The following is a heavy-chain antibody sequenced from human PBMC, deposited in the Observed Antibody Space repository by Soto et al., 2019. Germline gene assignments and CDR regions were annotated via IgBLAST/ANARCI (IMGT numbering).Heavy chain of an antibody. J-gene: IGHJ4*02. CDR3: AKDFYSDILTGYVY. Sequence: GGSLRLSCAASGFTFSSYGMHWVRQAPGKGLEWVSAISGSGGSTYYADSVKGRFTISRDNSKNTLYLQMNSLRAEDTAVYYCAKDFYSDILTGYVYWGQGTLVTVSS. D-gene: IGHD3-9*01. CDR2: ISGSGGST. V-gene: IGHV3-23*01. CDR1: GFTFSSYG.